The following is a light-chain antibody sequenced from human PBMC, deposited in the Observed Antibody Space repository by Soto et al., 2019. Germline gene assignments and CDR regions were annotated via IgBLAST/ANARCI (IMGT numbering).Light chain of an antibody. CDR3: QQYDDWPPVT. CDR2: GAS. CDR1: QSVGSQ. J-gene: IGKJ4*01. V-gene: IGKV3-15*01. Sequence: EIVMTQSPATLSVSPGERATLSCRASQSVGSQLAWYQQKPGQAPRLLIYGASTRTKGAPGRFSGSGAGTEFTITISSLQSEDFAVYYCQQYDDWPPVTFGGGTKVEF.